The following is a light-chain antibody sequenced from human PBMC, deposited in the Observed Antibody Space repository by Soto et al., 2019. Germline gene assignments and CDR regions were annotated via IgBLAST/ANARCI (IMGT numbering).Light chain of an antibody. J-gene: IGKJ1*01. CDR3: QQRSNWPWT. CDR2: DAS. CDR1: QSISSY. Sequence: EIVMTQSPAPLSVPPGESATLSCRASQSISSYLAWYQQKPGQAPRLLIYDASNRATGIPSRFSGSGSGTDFTLTISSLGPEDFAVYYCQQRSNWPWTFGQGTKVDIK. V-gene: IGKV3-11*01.